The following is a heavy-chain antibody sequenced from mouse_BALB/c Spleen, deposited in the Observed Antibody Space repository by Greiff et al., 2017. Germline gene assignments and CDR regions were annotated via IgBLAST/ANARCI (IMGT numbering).Heavy chain of an antibody. D-gene: IGHD1-1*01. J-gene: IGHJ4*01. CDR1: GYTFTSYW. Sequence: QVLLQQSGAELAKPGASVKMSCKASGYTFTSYWMPWVKQRPGQGLEWIGYINPSTGYTEYNQKFKDKATLTADKSSSTAYMQLSSLTSEDSAVYYCARRGYYGSSDYAMDYWGQGTSVTVSS. CDR2: INPSTGYT. CDR3: ARRGYYGSSDYAMDY. V-gene: IGHV1-7*01.